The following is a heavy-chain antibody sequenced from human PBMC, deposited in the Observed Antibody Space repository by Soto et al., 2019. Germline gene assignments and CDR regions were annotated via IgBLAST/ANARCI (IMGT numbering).Heavy chain of an antibody. CDR3: ARGDDHYDILTGYYIVFGSFDP. CDR2: INHSGST. V-gene: IGHV4-34*01. CDR1: GGSFSGYY. J-gene: IGHJ5*02. D-gene: IGHD3-9*01. Sequence: PSETLSLTCAVYGGSFSGYYWSWIRQPPGKGLEWIGEINHSGSTNYNPSLKSRVTISVDTSKNQFSLKLSSVTAADTAVYYCARGDDHYDILTGYYIVFGSFDPWGQGTLVTVSS.